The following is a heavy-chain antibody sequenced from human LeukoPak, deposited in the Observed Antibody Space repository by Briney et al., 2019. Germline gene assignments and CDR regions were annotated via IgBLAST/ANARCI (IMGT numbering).Heavy chain of an antibody. CDR3: AKDGGIAAAGTDY. CDR2: ISYDGSNK. Sequence: GGSLRLSCAASGFTFSSYGMHWVRQAPGKGLEWVAVISYDGSNKYYADSVKGRFTISRDNSKNTLYLQMNSLRAEDTAVYCCAKDGGIAAAGTDYWGQGTLVTVSS. D-gene: IGHD6-13*01. CDR1: GFTFSSYG. J-gene: IGHJ4*02. V-gene: IGHV3-30*18.